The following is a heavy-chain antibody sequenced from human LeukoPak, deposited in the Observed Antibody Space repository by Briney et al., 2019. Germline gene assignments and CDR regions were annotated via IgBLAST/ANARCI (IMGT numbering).Heavy chain of an antibody. CDR1: GGSITSHS. D-gene: IGHD2-15*01. V-gene: IGHV4-59*11. J-gene: IGHJ5*02. CDR2: IFYSGHT. Sequence: SETLSLTCTVSGGSITSHSWSWIRQPPGKGLEWIGYIFYSGHTNYNPSLRSRVTISLDTSKTQFSLRLSSVTAADTAVYYCARDTDRRSSPASWFDPWGQGTLVTVSS. CDR3: ARDTDRRSSPASWFDP.